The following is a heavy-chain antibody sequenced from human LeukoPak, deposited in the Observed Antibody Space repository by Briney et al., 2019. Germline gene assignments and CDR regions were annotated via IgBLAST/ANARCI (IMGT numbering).Heavy chain of an antibody. V-gene: IGHV3-7*01. D-gene: IGHD3-10*01. J-gene: IGHJ4*02. CDR1: GFTFSSYG. CDR2: IKQDGSEK. Sequence: PGGSLRLSCAASGFTFSSYGMHWVRQAPGKGLEWVANIKQDGSEKYYVDSVKGRFTISRDNAKNSLYLQMNSLRAEDTAVYYCARGVPYGSGGGYFDYWGQGTLVTVSS. CDR3: ARGVPYGSGGGYFDY.